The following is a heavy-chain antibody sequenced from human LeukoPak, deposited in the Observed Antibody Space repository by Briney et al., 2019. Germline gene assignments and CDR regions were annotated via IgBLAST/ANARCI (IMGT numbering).Heavy chain of an antibody. CDR3: AKDLCPSGSGWYFLDAFDI. J-gene: IGHJ3*02. Sequence: GGSLRLSCAASGFTFSSYAMSWVRQAPGKGLEWVSAISGSGGSTYYADSVKGRFTISRDNSKNTLYLQMNSLRAEDTAVYYCAKDLCPSGSGWYFLDAFDIWGQGTMVTVSS. D-gene: IGHD6-19*01. V-gene: IGHV3-23*01. CDR1: GFTFSSYA. CDR2: ISGSGGST.